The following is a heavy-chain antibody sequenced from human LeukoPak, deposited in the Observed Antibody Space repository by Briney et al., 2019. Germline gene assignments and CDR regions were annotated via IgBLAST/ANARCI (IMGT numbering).Heavy chain of an antibody. CDR2: INPNSGGT. D-gene: IGHD2-15*01. J-gene: IGHJ4*02. CDR3: TRSYCSGGSCYSVGSDY. CDR1: GYTFTGYY. V-gene: IGHV1-2*02. Sequence: GASVKVSCKASGYTFTGYYMHWVRQAPGQGLEWMGWINPNSGGTNYAQKFQGRVTMTRDTSISTAYMELSRLRSDDTAVYYCTRSYCSGGSCYSVGSDYWGQGTLVTVSS.